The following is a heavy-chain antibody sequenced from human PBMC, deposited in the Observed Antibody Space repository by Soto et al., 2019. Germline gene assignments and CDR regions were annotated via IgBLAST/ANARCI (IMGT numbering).Heavy chain of an antibody. CDR3: ARLQGLLERYSHDY. D-gene: IGHD1-1*01. CDR1: GYTFSHFA. Sequence: QVQLVQSGAEVMKPGASVKVSCQASGYTFSHFALHWVRQAPGQRLEWMGWINPANGDTACSQKFLGKFTITTDTSASTAYLELHSLTAEDTAVYFCARLQGLLERYSHDYWGQGSLVTVSS. CDR2: INPANGDT. J-gene: IGHJ4*02. V-gene: IGHV1-3*01.